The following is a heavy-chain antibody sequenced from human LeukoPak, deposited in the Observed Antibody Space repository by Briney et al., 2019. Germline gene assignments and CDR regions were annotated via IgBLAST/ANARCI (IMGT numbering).Heavy chain of an antibody. CDR3: ARGGRYCSSTSCYYYYYYGMDV. CDR1: GFTFSSYS. J-gene: IGHJ6*02. CDR2: ISSSSYI. D-gene: IGHD2-2*01. Sequence: GGSLRLSCAASGFTFSSYSMNWVRQAPGKGLEWVSSISSSSYIYYADSVKGRFTISRDNAKNSLYLQMNSLRAEDTAVYYCARGGRYCSSTSCYYYYYYGMDVWGQGTTVTVSS. V-gene: IGHV3-21*01.